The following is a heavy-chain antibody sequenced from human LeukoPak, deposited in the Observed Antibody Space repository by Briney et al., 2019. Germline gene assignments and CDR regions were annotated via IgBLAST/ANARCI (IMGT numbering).Heavy chain of an antibody. CDR1: GFTFNNYW. J-gene: IGHJ4*02. CDR2: ISQDGSEK. V-gene: IGHV3-7*01. D-gene: IGHD3-22*01. Sequence: GGSVRLSCAASGFTFNNYWLTWVRQAPGKGLEWVAKISQDGSEKYYVDSVKGRFTISRDSGKNSLYLLMNSLRVEDTAVYYCARAVGSSGCDYWGQGTLVTVSS. CDR3: ARAVGSSGCDY.